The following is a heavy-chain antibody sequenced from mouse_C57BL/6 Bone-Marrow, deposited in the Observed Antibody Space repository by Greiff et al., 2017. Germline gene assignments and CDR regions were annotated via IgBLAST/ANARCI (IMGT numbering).Heavy chain of an antibody. D-gene: IGHD1-1*01. CDR1: GYTFTSYW. CDR2: IDPSDSYT. Sequence: VQLQQPGAELVRPGTSVKLSCKASGYTFTSYWMPWVKQRPGQGLEWIGVIDPSDSYTNYNQKFKGKATLTVDTSSSTAYMQLSSLTSEDSAVYYCARSATVGDYAMDYWGQGTSVTVSS. J-gene: IGHJ4*01. CDR3: ARSATVGDYAMDY. V-gene: IGHV1-59*01.